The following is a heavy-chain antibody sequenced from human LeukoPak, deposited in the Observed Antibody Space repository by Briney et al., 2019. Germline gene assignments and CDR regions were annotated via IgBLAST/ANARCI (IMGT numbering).Heavy chain of an antibody. Sequence: GVSVKVSCKASGYTFTGYHMHWVRQAPGQGLEWMGIINPTSGSTSYAQKFQGRVTMTRGTSTSTVYMELSSLRSEDTAVYYCARGYNYGDYWGQGTLVTVSS. CDR1: GYTFTGYH. J-gene: IGHJ4*02. V-gene: IGHV1-46*01. D-gene: IGHD5-18*01. CDR2: INPTSGST. CDR3: ARGYNYGDY.